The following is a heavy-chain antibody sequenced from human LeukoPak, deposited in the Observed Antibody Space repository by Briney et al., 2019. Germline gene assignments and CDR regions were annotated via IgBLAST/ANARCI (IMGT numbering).Heavy chain of an antibody. D-gene: IGHD2-2*01. J-gene: IGHJ4*02. CDR1: GYSISSCDY. CDR3: ARTRREYQLLSVDY. CDR2: IYHGGRT. V-gene: IGHV4-38-2*01. Sequence: KPSETLCLTCAASGYSISSCDYWCCLRQPPRMGLEWIGSIYHGGRTYYNPSLKSRVTISVDTSKNQFSLKLSSVTAADKALYYCARTRREYQLLSVDYWGQGTLVTVSS.